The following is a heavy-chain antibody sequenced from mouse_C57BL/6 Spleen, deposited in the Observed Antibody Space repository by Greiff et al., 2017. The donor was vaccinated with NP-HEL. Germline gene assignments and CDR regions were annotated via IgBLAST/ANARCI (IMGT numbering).Heavy chain of an antibody. CDR3: ARGIYGSSLDY. Sequence: EVQLQESGPELVKPGASVKISCKASGYSFTGYYMNWVKQSPEKSLEWIGAITPSTGGTTYNQKFKAKATLTVDKSSSTAYMQLKSLTSEDSAVYYCARGIYGSSLDYWGQGTTLTVSS. D-gene: IGHD1-1*01. J-gene: IGHJ2*01. CDR1: GYSFTGYY. V-gene: IGHV1-42*01. CDR2: ITPSTGGT.